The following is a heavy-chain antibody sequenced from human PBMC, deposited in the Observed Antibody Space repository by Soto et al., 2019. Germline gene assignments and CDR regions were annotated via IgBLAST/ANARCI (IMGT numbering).Heavy chain of an antibody. CDR3: ARSAMYCSGGSCYGAFDI. J-gene: IGHJ3*02. Sequence: LRLSCAASGFTFSSCDMHWVRQATGKGLEWVSAIGTAGDTYYPGSVKGRFTISRENAKNSLYLQMNSLRAGDTAVYYCARSAMYCSGGSCYGAFDIWGQGTMVTVSS. CDR2: IGTAGDT. D-gene: IGHD2-15*01. CDR1: GFTFSSCD. V-gene: IGHV3-13*01.